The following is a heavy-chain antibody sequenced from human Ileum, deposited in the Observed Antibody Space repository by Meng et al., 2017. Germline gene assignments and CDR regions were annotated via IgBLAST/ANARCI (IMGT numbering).Heavy chain of an antibody. CDR1: GTW. J-gene: IGHJ4*02. V-gene: IGHV4-4*02. CDR3: ATSNDRDVYYLGY. Sequence: QVTAEGEGPRLVKPSGSLSLTCAVSGTWWSWVRQPPGKGLEWIGEIFQSGRTNYNPSLKSRVTISIDKSKSQISLQLSAVTAADTAVYSCATSNDRDVYYLGYWGQGTLVTVSS. CDR2: IFQSGRT. D-gene: IGHD3-22*01.